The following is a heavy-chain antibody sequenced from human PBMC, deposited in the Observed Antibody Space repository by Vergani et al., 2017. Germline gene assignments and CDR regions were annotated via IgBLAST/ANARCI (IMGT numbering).Heavy chain of an antibody. D-gene: IGHD6-13*01. CDR1: GFTFDDYA. J-gene: IGHJ4*02. Sequence: EVQLVESGGGLVQPGRSLRLSCAASGFTFDDYAMHWVRQAPGKGLEWVSGISWNSGSIGYADSVTGRFTISRDNAKNSLYLQMNSLRAEDTALYYCAKIDSSSLKNEGHDYWGQGTLVTVSS. CDR2: ISWNSGSI. V-gene: IGHV3-9*01. CDR3: AKIDSSSLKNEGHDY.